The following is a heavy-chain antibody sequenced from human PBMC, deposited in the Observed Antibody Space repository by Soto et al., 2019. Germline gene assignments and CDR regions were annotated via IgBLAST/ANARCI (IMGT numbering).Heavy chain of an antibody. CDR2: INHSGST. J-gene: IGHJ3*01. V-gene: IGHV4-34*01. Sequence: SETRSLTCAGYGGSFSGYYWRWIRQPPGKGLEWIGEINHSGSTNYNPSLKSRVTISVDTSKNQFSLKLSSVTAADTAVYFCASIGYSYGLRRRGAFDLWAPRPMATLS. CDR3: ASIGYSYGLRRRGAFDL. CDR1: GGSFSGYY. D-gene: IGHD5-18*01.